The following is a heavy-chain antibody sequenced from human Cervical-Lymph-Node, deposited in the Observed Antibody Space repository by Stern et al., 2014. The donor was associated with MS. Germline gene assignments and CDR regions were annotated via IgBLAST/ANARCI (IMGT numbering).Heavy chain of an antibody. Sequence: VQLVESGAEVKKPGASVKVSCEASGYNFNAYYMHWVRQAPGQGLEWMGRINPNTGGTLYSPKFQGRVTMTRDTSINTAYMDLNSLTSDDTAVYFCARDPVGPQSHDAFDLWGQGTMITVSS. CDR3: ARDPVGPQSHDAFDL. CDR2: INPNTGGT. V-gene: IGHV1-2*06. J-gene: IGHJ3*01. CDR1: GYNFNAYY. D-gene: IGHD3/OR15-3a*01.